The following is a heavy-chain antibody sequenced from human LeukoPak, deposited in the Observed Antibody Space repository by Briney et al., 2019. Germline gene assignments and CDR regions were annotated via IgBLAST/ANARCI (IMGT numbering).Heavy chain of an antibody. D-gene: IGHD6-19*01. CDR3: ARRGGSRGWGAFDI. Sequence: GGSLRLSCAASGFTFSSSAMSWVRQAPGKGLEWVSSITGTADKTYDADSVKGRFTISRDNSKNTLSLQMSSLRVEDTAIYYCARRGGSRGWGAFDIWGQGTIVTVSS. CDR2: ITGTADKT. V-gene: IGHV3-23*01. J-gene: IGHJ3*02. CDR1: GFTFSSSA.